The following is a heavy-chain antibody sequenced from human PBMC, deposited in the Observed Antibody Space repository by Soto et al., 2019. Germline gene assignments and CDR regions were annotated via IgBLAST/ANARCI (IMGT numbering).Heavy chain of an antibody. J-gene: IGHJ4*02. CDR3: ARELYRGPHSRSGSMGIDY. D-gene: IGHD6-13*01. V-gene: IGHV1-8*02. Sequence: VASVKVSCKASGYTFTSYGISWVRQAPGQGLEWMGWMNPNSGNTGYAQKFQGRVTMTRNTSISTAYMELSSLRSEDTAVYYCARELYRGPHSRSGSMGIDYWGQGTLVTVSS. CDR2: MNPNSGNT. CDR1: GYTFTSYG.